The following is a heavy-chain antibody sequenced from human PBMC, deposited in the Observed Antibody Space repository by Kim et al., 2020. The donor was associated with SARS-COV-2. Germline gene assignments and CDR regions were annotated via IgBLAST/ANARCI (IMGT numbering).Heavy chain of an antibody. CDR3: AARAGDYDILTGHYQP. CDR1: GFTFSSNA. CDR2: ISGSGRGT. J-gene: IGHJ5*02. D-gene: IGHD3-9*01. V-gene: IGHV3-23*01. Sequence: GGSLRLSCAASGFTFSSNAMTWVRQTPGKGLEWVSAISGSGRGTYYADSVKGRFTISRDNTKNTLYLQMNSLSAKDTAVYYCAARAGDYDILTGHYQPWGQGTLVTVS.